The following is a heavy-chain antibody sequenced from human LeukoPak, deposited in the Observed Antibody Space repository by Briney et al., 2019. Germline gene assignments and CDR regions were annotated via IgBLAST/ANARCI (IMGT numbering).Heavy chain of an antibody. J-gene: IGHJ4*02. CDR3: ARHYLGSGSYGYPQPFDY. V-gene: IGHV3-9*01. Sequence: GGSLRLSCAASGFTFDDYAMHWVRQAPGKGLEWVSGISWNSGSIAYADSVKGRFTISRDNAKSSLYLQMNSLRAEDTALYYCARHYLGSGSYGYPQPFDYWGQGTLVTVSS. CDR2: ISWNSGSI. CDR1: GFTFDDYA. D-gene: IGHD3-10*01.